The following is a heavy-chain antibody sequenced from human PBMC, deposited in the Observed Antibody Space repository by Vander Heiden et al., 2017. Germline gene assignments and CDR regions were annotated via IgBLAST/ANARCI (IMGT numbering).Heavy chain of an antibody. J-gene: IGHJ4*02. Sequence: EVQLVESGGGFVQPGGSLRLSCVASGFTFSRYWMSWVRQAPGKGLEWVANIKQDGSEKYYGDSVKGRFTISRDNAKNSLYLQMNSLRAEDTAVYYCARAQQLGNYWGQGTLVTVSS. CDR3: ARAQQLGNY. V-gene: IGHV3-7*01. CDR2: IKQDGSEK. CDR1: GFTFSRYW. D-gene: IGHD6-13*01.